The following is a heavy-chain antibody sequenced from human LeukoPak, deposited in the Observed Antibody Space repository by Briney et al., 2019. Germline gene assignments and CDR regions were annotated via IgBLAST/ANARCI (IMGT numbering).Heavy chain of an antibody. CDR2: IWYDGSNK. V-gene: IGHV3-33*08. CDR1: GFTFSSSA. J-gene: IGHJ3*02. Sequence: GGSLRLSCAASGFTFSSSAMSWVRQAPGKGLEWVAVIWYDGSNKYYADSVKGRFTISRDNSKNTLYLQMNSLRAEDTAVYYCARQDPDDAFDIWGQGTMVTVSS. CDR3: ARQDPDDAFDI.